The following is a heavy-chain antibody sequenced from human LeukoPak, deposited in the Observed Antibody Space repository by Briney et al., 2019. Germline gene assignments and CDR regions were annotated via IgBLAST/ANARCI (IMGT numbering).Heavy chain of an antibody. CDR2: ISWDGGST. CDR3: AKGPLRGVTKGPIDF. D-gene: IGHD3-10*01. J-gene: IGHJ4*02. CDR1: GFTFDDYA. Sequence: TGGSLRLSCAASGFTFDDYAMHWVRHAPGKGLEWVSLISWDGGSTCYADSVKGRFTISRDNSKNTLYLQMNSLRAEDTAIYYCAKGPLRGVTKGPIDFWGQGTLVTVSS. V-gene: IGHV3-43D*03.